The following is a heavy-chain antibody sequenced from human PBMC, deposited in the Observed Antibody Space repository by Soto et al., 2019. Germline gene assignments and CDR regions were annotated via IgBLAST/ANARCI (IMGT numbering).Heavy chain of an antibody. Sequence: SETLSLTCTVSGGSISSGGYYWSWIRQHPGKGLEWIGYIYYSGSTYYNPSLKSRVTISVDTSKNQFSLKLSSVTAADTAVYYCARETYDIVTGYYGMDVWGQGTTVTVXS. CDR1: GGSISSGGYY. J-gene: IGHJ6*02. CDR2: IYYSGST. D-gene: IGHD3-9*01. CDR3: ARETYDIVTGYYGMDV. V-gene: IGHV4-31*03.